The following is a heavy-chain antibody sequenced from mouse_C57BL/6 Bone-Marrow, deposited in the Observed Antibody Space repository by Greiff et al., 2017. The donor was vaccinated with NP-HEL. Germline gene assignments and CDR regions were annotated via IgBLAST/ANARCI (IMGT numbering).Heavy chain of an antibody. CDR3: ARDPQ. J-gene: IGHJ2*01. V-gene: IGHV3-6*01. Sequence: EVQLVESGPGLVKPSQSLSLTCSVTGYSITSGYYWNWIRQFPGNKLEWMGYISYDGSNNYNPSLKNRISITRDTSKNQFFLKLNSVTTEDTATYYCARDPQWGQGTTLTVSS. D-gene: IGHD3-2*02. CDR2: ISYDGSN. CDR1: GYSITSGYY.